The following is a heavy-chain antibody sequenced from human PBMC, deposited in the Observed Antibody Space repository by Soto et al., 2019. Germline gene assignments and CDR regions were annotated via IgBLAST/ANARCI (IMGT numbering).Heavy chain of an antibody. CDR2: FDPEDGET. Sequence: ASVKVSCKVSGYTLTELSMHWVRQAPGKGLEWMGGFDPEDGETIYAQKFQGRVTMTEDTSTDTAYMELSSLRSEDTAVYYCATTQDCSGGSCYLGGAFDIWGQGTMVTVSS. J-gene: IGHJ3*02. D-gene: IGHD2-15*01. V-gene: IGHV1-24*01. CDR1: GYTLTELS. CDR3: ATTQDCSGGSCYLGGAFDI.